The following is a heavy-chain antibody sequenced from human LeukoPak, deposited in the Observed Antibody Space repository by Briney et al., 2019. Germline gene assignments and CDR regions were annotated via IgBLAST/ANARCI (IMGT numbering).Heavy chain of an antibody. Sequence: GGSLRLSCAASGFTLSSYSVNWVRQAPGKGLEWVSSISSSSSYIYYADSVKGRFTISRDNAKNSLYLQMNSLRAEDTAVYYCARVFGVNYYYYYYMDVWGKGTTVTVSS. CDR2: ISSSSSYI. CDR3: ARVFGVNYYYYYYMDV. J-gene: IGHJ6*03. D-gene: IGHD3-3*01. V-gene: IGHV3-21*01. CDR1: GFTLSSYS.